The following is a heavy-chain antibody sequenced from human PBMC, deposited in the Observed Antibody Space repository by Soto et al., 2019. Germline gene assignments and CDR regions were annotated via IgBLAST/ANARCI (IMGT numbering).Heavy chain of an antibody. CDR1: GGTFSSYA. J-gene: IGHJ6*02. V-gene: IGHV1-69*13. CDR2: IIPIFGTA. Sequence: GASVKVSCKASGGTFSSYAISGVRQAPGQGLEWMGGIIPIFGTANYAQKFQGRVTITADESTSTAYMELSSLRSEDTAVYYCARGPILRFLEWLLYYYYYYGMDVWGQGTTVTVSS. D-gene: IGHD3-3*01. CDR3: ARGPILRFLEWLLYYYYYYGMDV.